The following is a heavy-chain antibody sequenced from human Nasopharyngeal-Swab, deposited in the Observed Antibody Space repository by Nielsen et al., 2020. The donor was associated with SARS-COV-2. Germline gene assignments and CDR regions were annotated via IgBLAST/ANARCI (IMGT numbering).Heavy chain of an antibody. CDR1: GGSVSSVGYY. CDR3: ARGRGDLRKYNCDS. D-gene: IGHD3-10*01. V-gene: IGHV4-61*08. Sequence: SETLSLTCSVSGGSVSSVGYYWNWIRQPPGRPLEWLGYIYHDGGTNYNPSLMGRVIMSVDTSKNQFSLRLTSVSTADTAVYYCARGRGDLRKYNCDSWGQGTLVTVSS. CDR2: IYHDGGT. J-gene: IGHJ4*02.